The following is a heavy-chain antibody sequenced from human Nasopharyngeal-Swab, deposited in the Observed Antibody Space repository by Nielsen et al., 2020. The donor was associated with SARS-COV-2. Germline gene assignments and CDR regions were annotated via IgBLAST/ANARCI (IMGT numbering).Heavy chain of an antibody. J-gene: IGHJ5*02. D-gene: IGHD4-17*01. V-gene: IGHV1-18*04. Sequence: ASVKVSCKASGYTVTSYGIRWVRQAPGQGLDWMGWISAYNCNTNYAQKLPGRVTMTTDTSTSTAYMELRSLRSDDTAVYYCARSPRYNWFDPWGQGTLVTVSS. CDR1: GYTVTSYG. CDR2: ISAYNCNT. CDR3: ARSPRYNWFDP.